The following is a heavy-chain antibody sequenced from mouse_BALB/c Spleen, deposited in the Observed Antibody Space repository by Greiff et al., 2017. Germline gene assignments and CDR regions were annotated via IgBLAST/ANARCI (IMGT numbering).Heavy chain of an antibody. J-gene: IGHJ4*01. CDR1: GFAFSSYD. V-gene: IGHV5-12-1*01. CDR3: ARPFYYYGDYAMDY. Sequence: EVQRVESGGGLVKPGGSLKLSCAASGFAFSSYDMSWVRQTPEKRLEWVAYISSGGGSTYYPDTVKGRFTISRDNAKNTLYLQMSSLKSEDTAMYYCARPFYYYGDYAMDYWGQGTSVTVSS. CDR2: ISSGGGST. D-gene: IGHD1-1*01.